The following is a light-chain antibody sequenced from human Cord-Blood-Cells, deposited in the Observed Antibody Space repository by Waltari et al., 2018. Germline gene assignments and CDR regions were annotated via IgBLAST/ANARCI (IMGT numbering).Light chain of an antibody. Sequence: SYVLTQPPSVSVAPGKTARITCGGNNIGSKSVHWYQQKPGQAPVLVIYYDSDRASGIPERFSSSNSGNTATLTISRVEAGDEADYYCQVWDSSSDHWVFGGGTKLTVL. CDR3: QVWDSSSDHWV. V-gene: IGLV3-21*04. CDR2: YDS. J-gene: IGLJ3*02. CDR1: NIGSKS.